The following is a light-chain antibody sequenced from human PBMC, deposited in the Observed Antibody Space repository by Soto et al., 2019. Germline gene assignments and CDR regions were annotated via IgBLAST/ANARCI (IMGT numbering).Light chain of an antibody. CDR1: SSDVGTYNL. V-gene: IGLV2-23*02. CDR3: CSYASTITWV. J-gene: IGLJ3*02. CDR2: EVD. Sequence: QSALTQPASVSGSPGQSITISCTGTSSDVGTYNLVSWCQQHPGKAPKLLISEVDKRPSGVSNRFSGSKSGNRASLTISGLQAEDEADYYCCSYASTITWVFGGGTKLTVL.